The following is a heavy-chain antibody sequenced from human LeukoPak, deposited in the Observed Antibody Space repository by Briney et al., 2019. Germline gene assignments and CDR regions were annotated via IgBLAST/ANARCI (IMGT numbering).Heavy chain of an antibody. V-gene: IGHV7-4-1*02. Sequence: ASVKVSCKATGYTFTSYAMNWVRQAPGQGLEWMGWINTNTGNPTYAQGFTGRFVFSLDTSVSTAYLQISSLKAEDTAVYYCASPGYCSSTSCYPYYFDYWGQGTLVTVSS. CDR3: ASPGYCSSTSCYPYYFDY. CDR1: GYTFTSYA. J-gene: IGHJ4*02. CDR2: INTNTGNP. D-gene: IGHD2-2*01.